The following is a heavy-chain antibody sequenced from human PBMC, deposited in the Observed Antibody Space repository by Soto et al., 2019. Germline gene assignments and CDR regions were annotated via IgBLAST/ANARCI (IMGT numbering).Heavy chain of an antibody. Sequence: GASVRVSCKASGYTFTSYGISWVRQAPGQGLEWMGWISAYNGNTNYAQKPQGRVTMTTDTSTSTAYMELRSLRSDDTAVYYCARDRGGGYYYDSSGPYYFDYWGQGTLVTVSS. CDR3: ARDRGGGYYYDSSGPYYFDY. V-gene: IGHV1-18*04. D-gene: IGHD3-22*01. CDR2: ISAYNGNT. CDR1: GYTFTSYG. J-gene: IGHJ4*02.